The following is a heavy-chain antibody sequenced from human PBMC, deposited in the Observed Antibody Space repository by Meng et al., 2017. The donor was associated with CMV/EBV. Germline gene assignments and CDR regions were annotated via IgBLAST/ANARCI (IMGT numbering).Heavy chain of an antibody. CDR1: GYPFSGYY. J-gene: IGHJ6*02. D-gene: IGHD2-2*01. CDR3: AREDRIVVVPAATAYGMDV. CDR2: INPNSGGT. V-gene: IGHV1-2*02. Sequence: ASVKVSCKASGYPFSGYYMHWVRQAPGQGLEWMGWINPNSGGTNYAQKFQGRVTMTRDTSISTAYMELSRLRSDDTAVYYCAREDRIVVVPAATAYGMDVWGQGTTVTVSS.